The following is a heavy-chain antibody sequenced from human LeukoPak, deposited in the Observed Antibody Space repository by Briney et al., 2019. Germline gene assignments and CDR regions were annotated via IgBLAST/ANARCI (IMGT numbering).Heavy chain of an antibody. CDR3: ARGSYSSSWKTFGY. J-gene: IGHJ4*02. CDR2: ISSDSGTI. Sequence: PGGSLRLSCAASGFTFSTYSMNWVRQAPGKGLEWLSYISSDSGTIYYADSVKGRFTISRDNSKNTLYLQMNSLRADDTAMYYCARGSYSSSWKTFGYWGQGTLVTVSS. CDR1: GFTFSTYS. V-gene: IGHV3-48*01. D-gene: IGHD6-13*01.